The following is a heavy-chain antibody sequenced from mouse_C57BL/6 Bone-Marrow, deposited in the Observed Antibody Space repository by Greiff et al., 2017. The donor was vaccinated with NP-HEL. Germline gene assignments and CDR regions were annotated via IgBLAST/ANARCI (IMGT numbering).Heavy chain of an antibody. Sequence: VQLKQPGAELVRPGASVKLSCTASGFNIKDDYMHWVKQRPEQGLEWIGWIDPENGDTEYASKFQGKATITVDTSSNTAYLQLSSLTSEDTAVYYCTVSYSNYWFAYGGQGTLFTVSA. J-gene: IGHJ3*01. CDR2: IDPENGDT. CDR3: TVSYSNYWFAY. V-gene: IGHV14-4*01. CDR1: GFNIKDDY. D-gene: IGHD2-5*01.